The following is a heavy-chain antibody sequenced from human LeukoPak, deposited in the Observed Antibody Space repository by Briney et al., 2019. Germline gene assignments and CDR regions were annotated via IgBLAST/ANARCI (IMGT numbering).Heavy chain of an antibody. D-gene: IGHD3-10*01. CDR2: INPNSGGT. V-gene: IGHV1-2*02. Sequence: ASVKVSCKASGYTFTGYYMHWVRQAPGQGLEWMGWINPNSGGTNYAQKFQGRVTMTRDTSISTAYMELSRLRSGDTAVYYCARDPGLLWFGELSSFFDYWGQGTLVTVSS. CDR1: GYTFTGYY. J-gene: IGHJ4*02. CDR3: ARDPGLLWFGELSSFFDY.